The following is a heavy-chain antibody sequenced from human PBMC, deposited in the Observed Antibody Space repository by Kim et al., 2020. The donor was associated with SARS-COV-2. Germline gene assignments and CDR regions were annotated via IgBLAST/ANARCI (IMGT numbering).Heavy chain of an antibody. D-gene: IGHD3-22*01. V-gene: IGHV4-61*07. Sequence: YTPSLTSRVTMSVDTSKNRFSLKLSSVTAADTAIYYCAGRDSSTSWYFDLWGRATLVTVSS. J-gene: IGHJ2*01. CDR3: AGRDSSTSWYFDL.